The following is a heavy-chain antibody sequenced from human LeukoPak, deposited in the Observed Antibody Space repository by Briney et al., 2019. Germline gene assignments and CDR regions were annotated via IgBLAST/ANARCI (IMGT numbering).Heavy chain of an antibody. CDR1: GGTFSSYA. V-gene: IGHV1-69*04. J-gene: IGHJ3*02. CDR3: ARALFDYGGNGLDAFDI. CDR2: IIPILGIA. D-gene: IGHD4-23*01. Sequence: SVKVSCKASGGTFSSYAISWVRQAPGQGLEWMGRIIPILGIANYALKFQGRVTITADKSTSTAYMELSSLRSEDTAVYYCARALFDYGGNGLDAFDIWGQGTMVTVSS.